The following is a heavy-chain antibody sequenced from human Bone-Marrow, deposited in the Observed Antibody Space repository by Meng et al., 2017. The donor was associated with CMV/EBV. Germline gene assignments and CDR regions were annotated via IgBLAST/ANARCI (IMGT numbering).Heavy chain of an antibody. CDR2: INPSGGGT. D-gene: IGHD4-11*01. V-gene: IGHV1-2*02. J-gene: IGHJ6*02. Sequence: ASVKVSCKASGYTFTGYYMHWVRQAPGQGLEWMGGINPSGGGTNNAQKFQGRVTMTRDTSISTAYMELSRLRSDDTAVYYCARDGARTVTPNYYYYYGMDVWGQGTTVTVSS. CDR3: ARDGARTVTPNYYYYYGMDV. CDR1: GYTFTGYY.